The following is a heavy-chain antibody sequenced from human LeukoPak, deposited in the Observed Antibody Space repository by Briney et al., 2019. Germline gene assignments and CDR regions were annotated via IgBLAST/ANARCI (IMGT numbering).Heavy chain of an antibody. J-gene: IGHJ5*02. D-gene: IGHD1-26*01. CDR3: ARSSYSGSYPGWFDP. CDR2: IYYSGST. V-gene: IGHV4-59*01. CDR1: GGSISSYY. Sequence: SXTLSLTCTVSGGSISSYYWSWIRQPPGKGLEWIGYIYYSGSTNYNPSLKGRVTISVDTSKNQFSLKLSSVTAADTAVYYCARSSYSGSYPGWFDPWGQGTLVTVSS.